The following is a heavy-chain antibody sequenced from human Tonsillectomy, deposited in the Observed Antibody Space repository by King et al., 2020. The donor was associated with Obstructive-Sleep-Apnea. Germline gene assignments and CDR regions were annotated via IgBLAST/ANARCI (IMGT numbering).Heavy chain of an antibody. J-gene: IGHJ1*01. CDR2: IYYGGST. CDR3: AGDGIYHDSSGYYCKHEYFQD. D-gene: IGHD3-22*01. Sequence: QLQESGPGLVKPSETLSLTCTVSGGSIRSSSYYWGWIRQPPGKGLEWIGSIYYGGSTYYTPSLKSRVTISADTSKNQFSLELSSVTAADTAVYYCAGDGIYHDSSGYYCKHEYFQDWGQGTLVTVSS. V-gene: IGHV4-39*07. CDR1: GGSIRSSSYY.